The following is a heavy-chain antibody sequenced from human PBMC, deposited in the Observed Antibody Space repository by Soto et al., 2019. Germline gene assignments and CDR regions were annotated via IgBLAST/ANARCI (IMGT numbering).Heavy chain of an antibody. Sequence: QVQLVQSGAEVKKPGSSVKVSCKDSEGTFSSNTLSWVRQSPGQGLEWMGRITPIVDITNYAQKFQGRVTITADKSTSTAYMQFSSLRSEDTAVHYCAIDSNQDAFEIWGQGTMVTVSS. V-gene: IGHV1-69*08. J-gene: IGHJ3*02. CDR2: ITPIVDIT. CDR3: AIDSNQDAFEI. D-gene: IGHD4-4*01. CDR1: EGTFSSNT.